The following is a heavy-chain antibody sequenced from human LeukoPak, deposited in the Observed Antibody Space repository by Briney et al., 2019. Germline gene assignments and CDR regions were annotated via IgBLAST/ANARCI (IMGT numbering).Heavy chain of an antibody. Sequence: RSSETLSLTCAVYGGSFSDYSWSWLRQPPGKGLEWIGKINHSGSTNYNPSLKSRVIMSVDTSKNQFSVKLRSVTAADTAVYYCARHGVATWFDPWGQGTLVTVSS. CDR2: INHSGST. V-gene: IGHV4-34*01. CDR3: ARHGVATWFDP. D-gene: IGHD2-15*01. CDR1: GGSFSDYS. J-gene: IGHJ5*02.